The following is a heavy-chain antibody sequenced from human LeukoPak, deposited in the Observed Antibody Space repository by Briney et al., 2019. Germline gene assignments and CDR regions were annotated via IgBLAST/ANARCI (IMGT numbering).Heavy chain of an antibody. Sequence: GASVKVSCKASGYTFTGYYMHWVRQAPGQGLEWMGWINPNSGGTNYAQKFQGRVTMTRDTSISTAYMELSRLRSDDTAVYYCARTRVNVRLLWFGEFPYWGQGTLVTVSS. J-gene: IGHJ4*02. V-gene: IGHV1-2*02. CDR3: ARTRVNVRLLWFGEFPY. CDR1: GYTFTGYY. CDR2: INPNSGGT. D-gene: IGHD3-10*01.